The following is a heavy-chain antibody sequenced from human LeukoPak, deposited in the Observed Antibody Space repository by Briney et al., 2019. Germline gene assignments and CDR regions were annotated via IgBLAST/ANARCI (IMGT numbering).Heavy chain of an antibody. D-gene: IGHD3-22*01. CDR2: IYYSGST. V-gene: IGHV4-59*01. Sequence: PSETLSLTCTVSGGSISSYYCSWIRQPPGKGLEWIGYIYYSGSTNYNPSLKSRVTISVDTSKNQFSLKLSSVTAADTAVYYCARGRNYYDSSGYLYYFDYWGQGTLVTVSS. CDR3: ARGRNYYDSSGYLYYFDY. CDR1: GGSISSYY. J-gene: IGHJ4*02.